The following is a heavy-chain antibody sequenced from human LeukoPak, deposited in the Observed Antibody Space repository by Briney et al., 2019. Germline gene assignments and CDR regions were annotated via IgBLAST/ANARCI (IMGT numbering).Heavy chain of an antibody. CDR2: ISGSGGST. D-gene: IGHD3-22*01. Sequence: GSLRLSCAASGFTFSSYAMSWVRQAPGKGLEWVSAISGSGGSTYYADSVKGRFTISRDNSKNTLYLQINSLRAEDTAVYYCAKPLQYYDSRNFDYWGQGTLVTVSS. J-gene: IGHJ4*02. V-gene: IGHV3-23*01. CDR1: GFTFSSYA. CDR3: AKPLQYYDSRNFDY.